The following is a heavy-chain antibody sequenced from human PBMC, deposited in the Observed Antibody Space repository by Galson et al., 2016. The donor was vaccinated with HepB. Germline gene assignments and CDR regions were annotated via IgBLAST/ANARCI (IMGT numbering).Heavy chain of an antibody. CDR2: IWYNGGTT. CDR1: GFTFSSYG. D-gene: IGHD5-18*01. CDR3: ARDVAGYSYVRYFDH. J-gene: IGHJ4*02. Sequence: SLRLSCAASGFTFSSYGMHWVRQAPGKGLEWVAVIWYNGGTTYYAESVKGRFSISRDNSKDTVYLQMNSLRAEDTAMYYCARDVAGYSYVRYFDHWGQGTLVTVSS. V-gene: IGHV3-33*01.